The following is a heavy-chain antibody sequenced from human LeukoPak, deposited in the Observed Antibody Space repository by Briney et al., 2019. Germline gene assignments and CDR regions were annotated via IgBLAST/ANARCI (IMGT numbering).Heavy chain of an antibody. J-gene: IGHJ6*03. CDR1: GDSFSSYA. CDR2: ISAGGGKT. Sequence: GGSLRLSCAAPGDSFSSYAMTSVRHAPGKGLEWVSDISAGGGKTYYADSVKRRFTASRGNSENKLWLQLNSLTAEDRALYYCAKDAYSSSVVDYYYYMDVWGKGAMVTVSS. D-gene: IGHD6-6*01. V-gene: IGHV3-23*01. CDR3: AKDAYSSSVVDYYYYMDV.